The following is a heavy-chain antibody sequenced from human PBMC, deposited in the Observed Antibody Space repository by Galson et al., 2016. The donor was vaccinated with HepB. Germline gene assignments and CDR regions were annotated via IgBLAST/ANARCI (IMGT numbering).Heavy chain of an antibody. V-gene: IGHV3-7*01. J-gene: IGHJ4*02. CDR1: GFAFGSYW. Sequence: GSLRLSCAASGFAFGSYWMSWVRQAPGKGLEWWANIKQDVSEKYFVDSVKGRFTISRDNAKNSLYLQMNSLRAEATAVYYCAKGRGGVSIHWGQGTLVTVSS. CDR3: AKGRGGVSIH. D-gene: IGHD3-10*01. CDR2: IKQDVSEK.